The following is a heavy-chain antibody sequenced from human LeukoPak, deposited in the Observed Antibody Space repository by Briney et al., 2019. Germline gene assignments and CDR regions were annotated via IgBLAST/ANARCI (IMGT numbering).Heavy chain of an antibody. J-gene: IGHJ6*03. V-gene: IGHV4-34*01. Sequence: KTSETLSLTCAVYGGSFSGYYWTWIRQTPGKGLEWIGEMNPSGSTNYNPSLKSRVTISVDTSKNQFSLKLSSVTAADTAVYYCARGRQDVTMIVVVMTAVSYYLDVWGKGTTVTVS. D-gene: IGHD3-22*01. CDR1: GGSFSGYY. CDR2: MNPSGST. CDR3: ARGRQDVTMIVVVMTAVSYYLDV.